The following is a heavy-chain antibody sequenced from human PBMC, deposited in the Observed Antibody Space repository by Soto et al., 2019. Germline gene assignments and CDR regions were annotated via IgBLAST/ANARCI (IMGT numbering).Heavy chain of an antibody. CDR1: GDTFNFYS. J-gene: IGHJ4*02. D-gene: IGHD3-10*01. CDR2: VHPIFSMS. Sequence: QVQVVQSGAEVKRPGSSVTVACKAAGDTFNFYSINWVRQAPELGLEWMGSVHPIFSMSNYAQKFRARVTRTGDKSTGTAYMQLSSLRSEATAIYFLARSSGSRYLAFDYWGQGALVTVSS. CDR3: ARSSGSRYLAFDY. V-gene: IGHV1-69*02.